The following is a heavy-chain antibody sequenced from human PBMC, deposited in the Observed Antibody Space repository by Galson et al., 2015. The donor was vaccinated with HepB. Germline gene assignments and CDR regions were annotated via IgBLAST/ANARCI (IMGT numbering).Heavy chain of an antibody. Sequence: LRLSCAASGFTFGDYSVSWFRKAPGKGLEWVGFIRSKAYGGTTEYAASVKGTLTISRDDSKSIAYLQMNSLKTEDTAVYYCTRDLFCRDYDSSGYYSDYWGQGTLVTVSS. CDR1: GFTFGDYS. J-gene: IGHJ4*02. CDR3: TRDLFCRDYDSSGYYSDY. CDR2: IRSKAYGGTT. V-gene: IGHV3-49*03. D-gene: IGHD3-22*01.